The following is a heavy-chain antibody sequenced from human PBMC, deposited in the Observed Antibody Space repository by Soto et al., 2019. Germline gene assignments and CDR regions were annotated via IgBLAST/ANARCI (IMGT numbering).Heavy chain of an antibody. CDR3: AKDQGSSWYEIDY. CDR2: ISGSGGST. Sequence: EVQLLESGGGLVQPGGSLRLSCAASGFTFSNYAVTWVRQAPGKGLEWVSTISGSGGSTYYADSAKGRFTISRDNAKNLLYLQMNSLRAEDTAVYSCAKDQGSSWYEIDYWGQGTLVTVSS. J-gene: IGHJ4*02. V-gene: IGHV3-23*01. CDR1: GFTFSNYA. D-gene: IGHD6-13*01.